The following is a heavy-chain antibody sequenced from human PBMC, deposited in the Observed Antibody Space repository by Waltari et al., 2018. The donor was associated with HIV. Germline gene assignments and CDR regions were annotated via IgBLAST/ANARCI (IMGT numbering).Heavy chain of an antibody. CDR1: AGSIRRGGYY. V-gene: IGHV4-31*03. Sequence: QVQLQESGPGLVKPSQTLSLTCTVSAGSIRRGGYYWSWIRQHPGKGLEWIGYIYYSGRTYYNPSLKSRVTISVDTSKNQFSLKLSSVTAADTAVYYCARGDNTYFDYWGQGTLVTVSS. J-gene: IGHJ4*02. CDR2: IYYSGRT. CDR3: ARGDNTYFDY. D-gene: IGHD3-9*01.